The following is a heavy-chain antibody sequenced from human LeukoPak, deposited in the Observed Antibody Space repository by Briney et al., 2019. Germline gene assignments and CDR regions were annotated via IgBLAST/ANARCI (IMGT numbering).Heavy chain of an antibody. CDR1: GYTFTSYD. J-gene: IGHJ3*02. Sequence: ASVKVSCKASGYTFTSYDINWVGQATGQGLEWMGWMNPNSGNTGYAQKFQGRVTMTRNTSISTAYMELSSLRSEDTAVYYCASTLGYCSSTSCYLSAFDIWGQGTMVTVSS. D-gene: IGHD2-2*01. V-gene: IGHV1-8*01. CDR2: MNPNSGNT. CDR3: ASTLGYCSSTSCYLSAFDI.